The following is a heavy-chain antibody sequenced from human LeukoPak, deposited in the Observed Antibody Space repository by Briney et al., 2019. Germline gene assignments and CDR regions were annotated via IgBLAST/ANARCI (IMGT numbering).Heavy chain of an antibody. CDR2: IKQDGGSK. J-gene: IGHJ3*02. CDR1: GFSFSSYW. CDR3: ARDPGWSSFDI. Sequence: GGSLRLSCVASGFSFSSYWMSWVRKAPGKALEFVANIKQDGGSKNYVDSVKGRFTISRDNAENSLYLQMSSLRAEGTALYYCARDPGWSSFDIWGQGIMVTVSS. V-gene: IGHV3-7*01. D-gene: IGHD2-15*01.